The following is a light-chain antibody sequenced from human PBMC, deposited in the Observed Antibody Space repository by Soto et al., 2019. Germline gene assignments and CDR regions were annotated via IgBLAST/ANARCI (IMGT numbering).Light chain of an antibody. CDR2: GAS. Sequence: EIVLTQSPGTLSLSPGERATLSCRASQSVSSSYLAWCQQKPGQAPRLLIYGASSRATGIPDRLSGSGSGTDFTLTISRLEPEDFAVYYCQQYGSSPWTFGQGTKV. CDR3: QQYGSSPWT. V-gene: IGKV3-20*01. J-gene: IGKJ1*01. CDR1: QSVSSSY.